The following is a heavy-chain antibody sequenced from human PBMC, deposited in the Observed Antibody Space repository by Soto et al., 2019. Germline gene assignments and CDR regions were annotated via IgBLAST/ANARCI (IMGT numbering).Heavy chain of an antibody. CDR1: GGSFSGYY. J-gene: IGHJ4*02. Sequence: QVQLQQWGAGLLKPSETLSLTCAVYGGSFSGYYWSWIRQPPGKGLEWIGEINHSGSTNYNPSLKRRVTISVDTSKNQFSLKLSSVTAADTAVYYCARTRGLHLGELSPYYFDYWGQGTLVTVSS. CDR3: ARTRGLHLGELSPYYFDY. D-gene: IGHD3-16*02. CDR2: INHSGST. V-gene: IGHV4-34*01.